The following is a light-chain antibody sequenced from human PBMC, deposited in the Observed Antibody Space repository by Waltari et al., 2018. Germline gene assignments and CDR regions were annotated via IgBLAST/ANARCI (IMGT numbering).Light chain of an antibody. CDR1: QTLLHSDGNTF. V-gene: IGKV2-29*02. CDR3: MQGVHLPLT. CDR2: DVS. Sequence: VMTQTPRTLSVTPGQPASISCKSSQTLLHSDGNTFLFWYMQKPGQSPHLLIYDVSSRFSGVPDRFSGSWSGTDFTLKISRVEAEDTGVYYCMQGVHLPLTFGGGTKVEI. J-gene: IGKJ4*01.